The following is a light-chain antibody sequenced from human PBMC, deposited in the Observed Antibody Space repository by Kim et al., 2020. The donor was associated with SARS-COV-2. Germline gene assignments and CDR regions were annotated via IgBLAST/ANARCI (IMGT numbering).Light chain of an antibody. CDR2: YDS. J-gene: IGLJ3*02. V-gene: IGLV3-21*04. Sequence: APGKTASIPCGGNNIGSKSVHWYQQKPGQAPVLVIYYDSDRPSGIPERFSGSNSGNTATLTISRVEAGDEADYYCQVWDSSSDHWVFGGGTKLTVL. CDR3: QVWDSSSDHWV. CDR1: NIGSKS.